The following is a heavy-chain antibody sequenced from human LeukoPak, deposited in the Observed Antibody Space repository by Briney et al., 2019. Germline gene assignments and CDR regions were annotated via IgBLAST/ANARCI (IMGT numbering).Heavy chain of an antibody. V-gene: IGHV3-30*18. CDR2: ISYDGNNE. CDR1: GFTFSNYA. CDR3: AKGGGGTYLRYYFDY. D-gene: IGHD1-26*01. J-gene: IGHJ4*02. Sequence: GGSLRLSCAASGFTFSNYAMYWVRQAPGKGLEWVTVISYDGNNEYYADSVKGRFTISRDNSKNTLYLQMNSLRAEDTAVYYCAKGGGGTYLRYYFDYWGQGTLVTVSS.